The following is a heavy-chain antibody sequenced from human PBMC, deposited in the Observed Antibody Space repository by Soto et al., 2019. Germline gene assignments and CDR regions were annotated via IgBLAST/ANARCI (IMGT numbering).Heavy chain of an antibody. Sequence: QVQLQESGPGLVKPSETLSLTCTVSSGSISSYYWSWIRQPPGKGLEWIGYIYYSGSTNYNPSLKSRVTISVDTSKNQFSLKLSSVTAADTAVYYCAREGTYGDSTFYYFDYWGQGTLVTVSS. D-gene: IGHD4-17*01. CDR3: AREGTYGDSTFYYFDY. V-gene: IGHV4-59*01. CDR2: IYYSGST. CDR1: SGSISSYY. J-gene: IGHJ4*02.